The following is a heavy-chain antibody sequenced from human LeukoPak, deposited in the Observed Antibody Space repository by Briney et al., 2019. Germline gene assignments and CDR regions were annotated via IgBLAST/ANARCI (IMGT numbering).Heavy chain of an antibody. Sequence: GASVKVSCKASGYSFTSYDINWVRQAPGQGLEWMGWMGARRGRTGSAQRFQGRISMTRDTSISTAYMQLRSLTSGDTAVYYCVRGWICGDVSEYYFENWGQGTLMTVSS. CDR2: MGARRGRT. V-gene: IGHV1-8*01. CDR3: VRGWICGDVSEYYFEN. J-gene: IGHJ4*02. D-gene: IGHD4-17*01. CDR1: GYSFTSYD.